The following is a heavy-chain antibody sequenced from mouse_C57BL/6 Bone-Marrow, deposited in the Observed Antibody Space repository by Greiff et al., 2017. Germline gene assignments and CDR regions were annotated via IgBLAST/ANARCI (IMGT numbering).Heavy chain of an antibody. J-gene: IGHJ4*01. V-gene: IGHV1-81*01. D-gene: IGHD2-12*01. CDR2: IYPRSGNT. CDR3: ASCHYYSYGMDY. Sequence: QVQLKQSGAELARPGASVKLSCKASGYTFTSYGISWVKQRTGQGLEWIGEIYPRSGNTYYNEKFKGKATLTADKSSSTAYMELRSLTSEDSAVYFCASCHYYSYGMDYWGQGTSVTVSS. CDR1: GYTFTSYG.